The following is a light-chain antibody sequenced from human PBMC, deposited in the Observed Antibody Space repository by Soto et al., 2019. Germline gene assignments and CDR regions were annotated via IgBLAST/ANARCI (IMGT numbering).Light chain of an antibody. V-gene: IGLV1-44*01. Sequence: QPVLTQPPSASGTPGQRVTISCSGSSSNIARNSVNWYQQLPGTAPKLLIYDNTQRPSGVPDRFSGSKSGTSASLAISGLQSEDEADYYCAAWDDSLNGVVFGGGTKLTVL. CDR1: SSNIARNS. J-gene: IGLJ2*01. CDR2: DNT. CDR3: AAWDDSLNGVV.